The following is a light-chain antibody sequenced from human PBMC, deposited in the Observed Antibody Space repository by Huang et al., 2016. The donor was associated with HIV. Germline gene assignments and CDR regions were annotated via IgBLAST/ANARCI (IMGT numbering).Light chain of an antibody. J-gene: IGKJ5*01. CDR3: QQYNNWPPIT. CDR1: QSVSST. CDR2: GAS. Sequence: EIVMTQSPVTLSVSPGERATLSCRASQSVSSTVAWYQQKPGQAPRLLIYGASTRATGVPARFSGSGSGTEFTLTISSLQSEDFALYYCQQYNNWPPITFGQGTRLEIK. V-gene: IGKV3-15*01.